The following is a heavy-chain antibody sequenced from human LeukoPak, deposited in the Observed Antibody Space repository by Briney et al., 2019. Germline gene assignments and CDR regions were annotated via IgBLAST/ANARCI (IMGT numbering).Heavy chain of an antibody. D-gene: IGHD3-22*01. V-gene: IGHV3-11*01. Sequence: PGGSLRLSCAASGFTFSDYYMSWIRQAPGKGLEWVSYISSSGSTIYYADSVKGRFTISRDNAKNSLYLQMNSLRAEDTAVYYCAREIFGLYYDSSGGPWAFDIWGQGTMVTVSS. J-gene: IGHJ3*02. CDR3: AREIFGLYYDSSGGPWAFDI. CDR1: GFTFSDYY. CDR2: ISSSGSTI.